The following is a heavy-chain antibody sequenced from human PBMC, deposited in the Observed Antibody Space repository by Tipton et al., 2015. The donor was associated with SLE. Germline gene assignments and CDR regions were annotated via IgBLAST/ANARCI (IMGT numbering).Heavy chain of an antibody. J-gene: IGHJ4*02. CDR3: AGETASTDTKKFES. Sequence: QLVQSGAEVKKPGASVKVSCKASGYTFTGYYMHWVRQAPGQGLEWMGWINPNSGGTNYAQKFQGWVTMTRDTSISTAYMELSRLRSDDTAVYFCAGETASTDTKKFESWGQGSLVTVSS. CDR1: GYTFTGYY. D-gene: IGHD1-1*01. V-gene: IGHV1-2*04. CDR2: INPNSGGT.